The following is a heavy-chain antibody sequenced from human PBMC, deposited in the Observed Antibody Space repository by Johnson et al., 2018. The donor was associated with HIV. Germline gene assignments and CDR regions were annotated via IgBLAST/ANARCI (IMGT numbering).Heavy chain of an antibody. CDR3: VKDSDTYYYGSGDAFDV. CDR2: LTGSGTTI. CDR1: GFIFSDYY. Sequence: QVQLVESGGGLVKPGGSLRLSCAASGFIFSDYYMNWIRQAPGKGLEWVSYLTGSGTTIYYADSVRGRFTISRDNAKNSLYLQMNSLRAEDTALYYCVKDSDTYYYGSGDAFDVWGQGTMVTVSS. D-gene: IGHD3-10*01. V-gene: IGHV3-11*01. J-gene: IGHJ3*01.